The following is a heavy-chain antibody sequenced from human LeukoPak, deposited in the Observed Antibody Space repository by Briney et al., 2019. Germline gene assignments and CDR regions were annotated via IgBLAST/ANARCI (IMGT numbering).Heavy chain of an antibody. V-gene: IGHV3-53*01. CDR1: GFPFSSYG. D-gene: IGHD2-15*01. CDR2: IYSGGST. J-gene: IGHJ4*02. Sequence: GSLLLSCAASGFPFSSYGMHWVRQAPGKRLEWVSFIYSGGSTYYADSVKGRFTISRDNSKNTLYLQMNSLRAEDTAVYYCARARWEGYCLDYWGQGTLVTVSS. CDR3: ARARWEGYCLDY.